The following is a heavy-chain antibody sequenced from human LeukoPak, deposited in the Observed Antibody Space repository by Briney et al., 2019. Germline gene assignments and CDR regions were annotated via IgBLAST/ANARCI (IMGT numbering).Heavy chain of an antibody. V-gene: IGHV3-33*06. D-gene: IGHD3-22*01. CDR1: GFTFSSYG. CDR3: ANFHDSSGEDAFDI. J-gene: IGHJ3*02. CDR2: IWYDGSNK. Sequence: QPGGSLRLSCAASGFTFSSYGMHWVRQAPGKGLEWVAVIWYDGSNKYYVDSVKGRLTISRDNSKNTLYLQMNSLRAEDTAVYYCANFHDSSGEDAFDIWGQGTMVTVSS.